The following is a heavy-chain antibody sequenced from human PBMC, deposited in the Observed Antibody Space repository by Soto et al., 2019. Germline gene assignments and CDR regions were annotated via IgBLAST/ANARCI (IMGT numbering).Heavy chain of an antibody. CDR1: GFTFSSYS. V-gene: IGHV3-21*01. CDR2: ISSSSSYI. CDR3: ARDLIGPPLEYYGMDV. J-gene: IGHJ6*02. D-gene: IGHD3-16*01. Sequence: EVQLVESGGGLVKPGGSLRLSCAASGFTFSSYSMNWVRQAPGKGLEWVSSISSSSSYIYYADSVKGRFTISRDNAKNSLYLQMNSLRAEDTAVYYCARDLIGPPLEYYGMDVWGQGTTVTVSS.